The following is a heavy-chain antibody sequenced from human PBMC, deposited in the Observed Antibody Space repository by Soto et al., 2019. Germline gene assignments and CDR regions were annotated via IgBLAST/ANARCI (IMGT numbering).Heavy chain of an antibody. J-gene: IGHJ6*02. CDR3: AREGDVVTTVTTGYYYGMDV. CDR2: IKKDESEK. V-gene: IGHV3-7*01. CDR1: GFTFSNYW. D-gene: IGHD4-17*01. Sequence: VQVVESGGGLVQPGGSLRLSRTASGFTFSNYWMSWVRQAPGKGLEWVANIKKDESEKHYVDSVKGRFTISRNNAKNSLYLQMNSLRVEDTAVYYCAREGDVVTTVTTGYYYGMDVWGQGTTVTVSS.